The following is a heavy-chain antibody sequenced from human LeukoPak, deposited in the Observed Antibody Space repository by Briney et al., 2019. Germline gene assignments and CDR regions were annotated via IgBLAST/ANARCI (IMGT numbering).Heavy chain of an antibody. Sequence: SQTLSLTCTVSGGSISSGDYYWSWIRQPPGKGLEWIGYIYDSGSTFHYNPSLKSRVNISVDTSKNQLSLRLSSVTAVDTAVYYCASTNCGCASCYGANWFDPWGQGTLVTVSS. J-gene: IGHJ5*02. V-gene: IGHV4-30-4*08. D-gene: IGHD2-2*01. CDR1: GGSISSGDYY. CDR2: IYDSGST. CDR3: ASTNCGCASCYGANWFDP.